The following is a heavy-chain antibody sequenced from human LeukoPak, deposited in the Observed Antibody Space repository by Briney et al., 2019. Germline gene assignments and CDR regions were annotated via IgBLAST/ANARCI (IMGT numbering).Heavy chain of an antibody. CDR2: IYYSGST. V-gene: IGHV4-30-4*07. Sequence: SETLSLTCAVSGGSLSSGGYSWSWNRPPPGKGPEWVGDIYYSGSTYYNPSLKSRVTISIDKSKNQFSLKLSSVTAADTAVYYCARNIFGVVTPLYFDYWGQGTLVTVSS. CDR1: GGSLSSGGYS. CDR3: ARNIFGVVTPLYFDY. J-gene: IGHJ4*02. D-gene: IGHD3-3*01.